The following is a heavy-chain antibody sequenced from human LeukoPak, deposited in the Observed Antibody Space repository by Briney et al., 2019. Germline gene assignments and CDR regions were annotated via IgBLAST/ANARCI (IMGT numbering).Heavy chain of an antibody. D-gene: IGHD2-21*02. CDR3: AKDKGDRDYYYYYGMDV. J-gene: IGHJ6*02. CDR2: IRYDGSNK. CDR1: GFTFSSYG. V-gene: IGHV3-30*02. Sequence: GGSLRLSCAASGFTFSSYGMHWVRQAPGKGLEWVAFIRYDGSNKYYADSVKGRFTISRDNSKNTLYLQMNSLRAEDTAVYYCAKDKGDRDYYYYYGMDVWGQGTTVTVSS.